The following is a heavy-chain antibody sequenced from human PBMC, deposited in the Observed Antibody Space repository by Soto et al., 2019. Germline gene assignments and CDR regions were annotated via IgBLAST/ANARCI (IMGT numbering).Heavy chain of an antibody. CDR1: GFTVSSNY. CDR3: ARGDELEEGSFDY. J-gene: IGHJ4*02. D-gene: IGHD1-1*01. CDR2: IYSGGST. V-gene: IGHV3-53*01. Sequence: GGSLRLSCAASGFTVSSNYMSWVRQAPGKGLEWVSVIYSGGSTYYADSVKGRFTISRDNSKNTLYLQMNSLRAEDTAVYYCARGDELEEGSFDYWGQGTLVTVSS.